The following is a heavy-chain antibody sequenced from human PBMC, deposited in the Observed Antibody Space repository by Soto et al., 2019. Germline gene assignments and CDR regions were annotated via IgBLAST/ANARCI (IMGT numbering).Heavy chain of an antibody. J-gene: IGHJ4*02. D-gene: IGHD6-19*01. V-gene: IGHV1-69*01. CDR2: IIPIFGTA. Sequence: QVQLVQSGAEVKKPGSSVKVSCKASGGTFSSYAISWVRQAPGQGLEWMGGIIPIFGTANYAQKFQGRVTITADESTSTDYMELSSLRSEDTAVYYCARDEGIAVAHRSGFDYWGQGTLVTVSS. CDR3: ARDEGIAVAHRSGFDY. CDR1: GGTFSSYA.